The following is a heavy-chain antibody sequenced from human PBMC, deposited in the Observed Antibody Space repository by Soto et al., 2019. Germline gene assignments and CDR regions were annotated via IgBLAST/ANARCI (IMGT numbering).Heavy chain of an antibody. CDR1: GFSLSTTAEG. D-gene: IGHD2-2*01. CDR3: ADGCCSSADCYPNPYLDY. Sequence: KESGPTLVKPTQTLTLTCTFSGFSLSTTAEGVGWIRQPPGKALEWLALIYWDDDERYSPSLKSRLTITKDTSKNQVVLTMTNVDPVDTATYSCADGCCSSADCYPNPYLDYWGQGILVTVSS. V-gene: IGHV2-5*02. CDR2: IYWDDDE. J-gene: IGHJ4*02.